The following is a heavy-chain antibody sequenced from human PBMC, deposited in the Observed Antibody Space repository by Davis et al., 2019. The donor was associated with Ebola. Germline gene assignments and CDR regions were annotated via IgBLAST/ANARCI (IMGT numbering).Heavy chain of an antibody. J-gene: IGHJ4*02. Sequence: GGSLRLSCVGSGFSVSDKYMSWVRQAPGKGLEWVSVIYRDGRMYYADSVKGRFTISRDNSKNTLYLQMNSLKAEDTAVYYCLAGSIRGVFDYWGQGTLVTVSS. V-gene: IGHV3-66*02. D-gene: IGHD3-10*01. CDR2: IYRDGRM. CDR1: GFSVSDKY. CDR3: LAGSIRGVFDY.